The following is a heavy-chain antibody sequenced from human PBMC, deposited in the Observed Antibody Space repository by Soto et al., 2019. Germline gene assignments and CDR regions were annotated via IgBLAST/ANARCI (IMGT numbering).Heavy chain of an antibody. J-gene: IGHJ4*02. CDR3: ARERSQFCSGGSCVSGY. Sequence: QVQLQESGPGLVTPSQTLSLICTVSGGSIGAGDYYWSWIRQPPGEGLEWIGGIYYSGSTYYNPSLNSRITIAVDRSKNQFSLNLNSVTAADRAVYYCARERSQFCSGGSCVSGYWGQGTLVSVSS. V-gene: IGHV4-30-4*01. CDR2: IYYSGST. D-gene: IGHD2-15*01. CDR1: GGSIGAGDYY.